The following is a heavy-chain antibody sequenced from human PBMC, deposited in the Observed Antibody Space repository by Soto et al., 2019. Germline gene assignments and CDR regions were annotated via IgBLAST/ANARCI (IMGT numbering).Heavy chain of an antibody. V-gene: IGHV3-66*01. Sequence: GGSLRLSCTASGFTVSSNYMSWVRQAPGKGLEWVSVIYSGGSTYYADSVKGRFTISRDNSKNTLYLQMNSLRAEDTAVYYCARDPTISVSWGYDYYCYGMYVWGQGTTVTVSS. CDR1: GFTVSSNY. CDR3: ARDPTISVSWGYDYYCYGMYV. CDR2: IYSGGST. D-gene: IGHD7-27*01. J-gene: IGHJ6*01.